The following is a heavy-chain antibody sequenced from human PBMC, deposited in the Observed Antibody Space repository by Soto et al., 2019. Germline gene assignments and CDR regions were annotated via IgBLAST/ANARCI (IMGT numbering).Heavy chain of an antibody. CDR1: GGSFSGYY. Sequence: PSETLSLTCAVYGGSFSGYYWSWIRQPPGKGLEWIGEINHSGSTNYNPSLTSRVTISVDTSKNQFSLKLSSVTAADTAVYYCARASSSWYYYYGMDVWGQGTTVTVSS. V-gene: IGHV4-34*01. CDR2: INHSGST. J-gene: IGHJ6*02. CDR3: ARASSSWYYYYGMDV. D-gene: IGHD6-13*01.